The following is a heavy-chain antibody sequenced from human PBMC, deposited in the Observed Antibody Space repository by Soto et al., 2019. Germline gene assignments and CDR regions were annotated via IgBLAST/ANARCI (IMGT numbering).Heavy chain of an antibody. J-gene: IGHJ4*02. V-gene: IGHV1-3*01. Sequence: ASVKVSCKASGYTFTSYAMHWVRQAPGQRLEWMGWINAGNGNTKYSQKFQGRVTITRDTSASTAYMELSSLRSEDTAVYYCARTYYDFWSGSHPLEYWGQGTLVTVSS. CDR1: GYTFTSYA. CDR2: INAGNGNT. CDR3: ARTYYDFWSGSHPLEY. D-gene: IGHD3-3*01.